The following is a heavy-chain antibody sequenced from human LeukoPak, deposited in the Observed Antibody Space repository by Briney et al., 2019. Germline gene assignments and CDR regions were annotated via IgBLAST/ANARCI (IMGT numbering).Heavy chain of an antibody. V-gene: IGHV3-21*06. CDR1: GFTLSNYN. J-gene: IGHJ4*02. CDR2: ISGSSSYL. CDR3: ARGQTLTF. Sequence: PGGSLRLSCAASGFTLSNYNMNWVRQAPGKGLEWVSSISGSSSYLFFADSVKGRFTISRDNAKNALYLQMNSLRAEDTGVYFCARGQTLTFWGQGTLVTVSS.